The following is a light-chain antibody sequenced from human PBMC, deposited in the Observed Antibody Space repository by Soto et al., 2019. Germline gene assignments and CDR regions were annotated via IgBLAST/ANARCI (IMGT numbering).Light chain of an antibody. CDR2: AAS. J-gene: IGKJ4*01. V-gene: IGKV1-39*01. CDR1: QSISSY. Sequence: DIQMTQSPSSLSASVVDRVTITCRASQSISSYLNWYQQKPGKAPKLLIYAASSLQSGVPSRFSGSGSGTDFTLTISSLQPEDFATYYCQQSYSPRFTFGGGTKVDIK. CDR3: QQSYSPRFT.